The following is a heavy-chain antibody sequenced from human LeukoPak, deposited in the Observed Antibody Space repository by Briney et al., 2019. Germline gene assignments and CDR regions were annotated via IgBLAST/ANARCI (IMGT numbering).Heavy chain of an antibody. D-gene: IGHD1-26*01. J-gene: IGHJ1*01. V-gene: IGHV3-23*01. CDR1: GFTFSNYA. CDR2: ISASSGST. CDR3: AKDYSVNYQECFQH. Sequence: GGSLRLSCAASGFTFSNYAMSWVRQAPGKGLEWVSGISASSGSTYYADSVKGRFTVSRDNSKNTLYLQMNTLRAEDTAIYYCAKDYSVNYQECFQHWGQGTLVTVSS.